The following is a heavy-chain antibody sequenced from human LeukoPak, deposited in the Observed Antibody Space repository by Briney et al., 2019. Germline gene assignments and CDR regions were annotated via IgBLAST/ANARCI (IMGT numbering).Heavy chain of an antibody. V-gene: IGHV4-59*01. Sequence: SETLSLTCTVSGGSISRYYWSWIRQPPGKGLEWIGYIYYSGSTNYNPSLKSRVTISVDTSKNQFSLKLSSVTAADTAVYYCARSDSGTLDYWGQGTLVTVSS. CDR3: ARSDSGTLDY. J-gene: IGHJ4*02. CDR1: GGSISRYY. CDR2: IYYSGST. D-gene: IGHD3-10*01.